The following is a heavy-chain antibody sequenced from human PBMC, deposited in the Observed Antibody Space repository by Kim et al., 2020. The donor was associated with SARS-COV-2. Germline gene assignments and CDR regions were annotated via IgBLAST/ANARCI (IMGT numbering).Heavy chain of an antibody. D-gene: IGHD3-16*01. Sequence: TYYTPSLKSRVTLSVDTSRNDFTRKLASVTAADPAVYYCARRTEAGGYFDFWGQGSPVTVAS. CDR2: T. V-gene: IGHV4-39*01. J-gene: IGHJ4*02. CDR3: ARRTEAGGYFDF.